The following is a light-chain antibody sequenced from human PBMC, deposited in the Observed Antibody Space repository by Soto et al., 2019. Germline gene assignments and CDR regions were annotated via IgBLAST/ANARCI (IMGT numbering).Light chain of an antibody. CDR2: GVT. V-gene: IGLV2-8*01. CDR1: GSDIGAYNF. Sequence: QSVLAQPPSASRSPGQSVTISCTGSGSDIGAYNFVSWYQQHPGKAPKLMIFGVTERPSGVPDRFSGSKSGNTASLTVSGLQADDEAVYYCYSYAGRNIWVFGGGTQLTVL. J-gene: IGLJ7*01. CDR3: YSYAGRNIWV.